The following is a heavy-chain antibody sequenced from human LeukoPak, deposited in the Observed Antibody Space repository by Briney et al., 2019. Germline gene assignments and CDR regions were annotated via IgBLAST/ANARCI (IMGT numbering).Heavy chain of an antibody. CDR1: GGSISSGSYY. CDR2: MHYNGNT. CDR3: ARDLQGWYFDF. V-gene: IGHV4-61*01. Sequence: PSETLSLTCTVSGGSISSGSYYWSWIRQPPGKGLEWIGYMHYNGNTNYNPSLRSRVTMSVDTSKNQFSLKLSSVTAVDTAVYFCARDLQGWYFDFWGQGALVTVSS. D-gene: IGHD6-19*01. J-gene: IGHJ4*02.